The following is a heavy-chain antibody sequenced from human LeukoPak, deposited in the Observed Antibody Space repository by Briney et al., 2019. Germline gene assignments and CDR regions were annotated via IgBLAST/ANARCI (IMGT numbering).Heavy chain of an antibody. J-gene: IGHJ4*02. CDR2: IKEDGSEM. CDR1: GFTFSTYW. V-gene: IGHV3-7*04. CDR3: SRGMSYHLY. D-gene: IGHD2-21*01. Sequence: QPGGSLRLSCAASGFTFSTYWMTWVRQAPGKGLEWVANIKEDGSEMRYVDSVKGRFTISRDNAKNSLYLQMNSLRAEDTAVYYCSRGMSYHLYWGQGTLVTVST.